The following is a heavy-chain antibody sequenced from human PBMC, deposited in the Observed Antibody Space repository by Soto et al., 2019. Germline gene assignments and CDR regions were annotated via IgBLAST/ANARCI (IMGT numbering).Heavy chain of an antibody. Sequence: PGGSLRLSCAASGFTFRDYYMTWLRQAPGKGLEWVSYISPDGGNVYYADSVKGRFTISRDNAKNSLYLQMNSLRDEDTAVYYSARLRTRGRFLNWLDPWGKGSLVTVPS. CDR2: ISPDGGNV. CDR1: GFTFRDYY. CDR3: ARLRTRGRFLNWLDP. J-gene: IGHJ5*02. V-gene: IGHV3-11*04. D-gene: IGHD3-10*01.